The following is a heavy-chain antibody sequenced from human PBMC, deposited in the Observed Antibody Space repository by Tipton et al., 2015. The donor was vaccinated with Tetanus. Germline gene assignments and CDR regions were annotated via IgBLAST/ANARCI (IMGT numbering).Heavy chain of an antibody. CDR1: GGSISSSSYY. Sequence: TLSLTCTVSGGSISSSSYYWGWIRQPPGKGLEWIGSIYYSGSTNYNPSLKSRVTISVDTSKNQFSLKLSSVTAADTAVYYCARTALGYCGGGSCYSGAYYFDYWGQGTLVTVSS. D-gene: IGHD2-15*01. CDR3: ARTALGYCGGGSCYSGAYYFDY. J-gene: IGHJ4*02. V-gene: IGHV4-39*07. CDR2: IYYSGST.